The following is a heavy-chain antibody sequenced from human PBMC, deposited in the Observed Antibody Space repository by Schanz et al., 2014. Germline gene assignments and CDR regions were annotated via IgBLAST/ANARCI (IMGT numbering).Heavy chain of an antibody. CDR2: ISFDGRNT. CDR3: AKEKEEVGADGSFFDY. J-gene: IGHJ4*02. D-gene: IGHD1-26*01. CDR1: GITLSGYG. Sequence: QVQLVESGGGVVQPGGSLRLSCAASGITLSGYGLHWVRQAPGMGLEWVGFISFDGRNTGYAHSVKGRFTISRDNSKNTVNLQMNSLRAEDTAVYYCAKEKEEVGADGSFFDYWGQGTLVTVSS. V-gene: IGHV3-30*18.